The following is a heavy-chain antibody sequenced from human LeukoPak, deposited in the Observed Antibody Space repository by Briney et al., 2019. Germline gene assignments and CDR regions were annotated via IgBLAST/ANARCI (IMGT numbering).Heavy chain of an antibody. V-gene: IGHV3-74*01. CDR2: INSDGRIT. Sequence: GGSLRLSCAAAGFTFSTYWMHWVRQVPGKGLVWVSRINSDGRITGYADSVKGRFTISRDNAKNSLYLQMNSLRAEDTAVYYCARKKERGSGSYYYAFDIWGQGTMVTVSS. CDR3: ARKKERGSGSYYYAFDI. D-gene: IGHD3-10*01. CDR1: GFTFSTYW. J-gene: IGHJ3*02.